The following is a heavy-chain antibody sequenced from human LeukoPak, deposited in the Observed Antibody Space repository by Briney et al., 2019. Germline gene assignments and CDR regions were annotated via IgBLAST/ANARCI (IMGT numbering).Heavy chain of an antibody. J-gene: IGHJ4*02. CDR2: IHRTGST. CDR3: AREGARDDFVVVPAALDF. Sequence: SETLSLTCTVSNGSIGSYYWTWIRQPAGKGLEWIGRIHRTGSTNYNPSLTSRVIISVDTSKNQFSLRLTSLTAADTAVYYCAREGARDDFVVVPAALDFWGLGTLVTVSS. V-gene: IGHV4-4*07. D-gene: IGHD2-2*01. CDR1: NGSIGSYY.